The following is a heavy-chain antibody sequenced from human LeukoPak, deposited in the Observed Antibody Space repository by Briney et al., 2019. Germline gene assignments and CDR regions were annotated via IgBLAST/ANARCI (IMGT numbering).Heavy chain of an antibody. J-gene: IGHJ4*02. Sequence: GGSLRLSCAASGFTFSDYVLSWLRQAPGQGLEWVSAISGSGDRTYYADSVKGHFTISRDNSKNTLYVEMNSLRAEDTAVCYCAKEEYSSGRGFDYWGQGTLVTVSS. D-gene: IGHD6-19*01. CDR3: AKEEYSSGRGFDY. CDR1: GFTFSDYV. CDR2: ISGSGDRT. V-gene: IGHV3-23*01.